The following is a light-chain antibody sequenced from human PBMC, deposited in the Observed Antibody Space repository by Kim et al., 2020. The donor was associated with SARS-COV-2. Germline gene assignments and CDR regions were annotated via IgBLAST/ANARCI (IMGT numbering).Light chain of an antibody. CDR2: DVS. CDR3: SSYTSSSTLV. Sequence: QSALTQPASVSGSPGQSITISCTGTSSDVGGYNYVSWYQQHPGKAPILMIYDVSNRPAGVSNRFSGSKSGNTASLTISGVQAEDEAYYYSSSYTSSSTLVFGGGTRLTV. V-gene: IGLV2-14*03. J-gene: IGLJ3*02. CDR1: SSDVGGYNY.